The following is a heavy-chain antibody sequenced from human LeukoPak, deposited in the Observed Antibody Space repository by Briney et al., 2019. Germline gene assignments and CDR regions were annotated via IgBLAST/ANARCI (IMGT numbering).Heavy chain of an antibody. D-gene: IGHD3-16*01. CDR2: TYYSGST. V-gene: IGHV4-39*01. Sequence: SEXLSXTCTVSGGSISSSSYYWGWIRQPPGKGLEWIGSTYYSGSTYYNPSLKSRVTISVDTSKNQFSLKLSSVTAADTAVYYCARHFGSITLAFDIWGQGTMVTVSS. CDR1: GGSISSSSYY. J-gene: IGHJ3*02. CDR3: ARHFGSITLAFDI.